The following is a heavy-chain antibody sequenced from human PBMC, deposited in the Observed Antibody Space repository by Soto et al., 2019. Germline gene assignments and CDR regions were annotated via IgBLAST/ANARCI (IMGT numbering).Heavy chain of an antibody. J-gene: IGHJ4*02. D-gene: IGHD7-27*01. CDR1: GFTFSTYD. Sequence: PXESLSLSFAASGFTFSTYDMTWVRQAPGKGLEWVSTIGDSSDNTFYADSVRGRFTISRDNSKNTLYLQMNSLRVEDTAMYYCAKDITGDSGQGHLCDYWGQGVLVTVSS. CDR3: AKDITGDSGQGHLCDY. CDR2: IGDSSDNT. V-gene: IGHV3-23*01.